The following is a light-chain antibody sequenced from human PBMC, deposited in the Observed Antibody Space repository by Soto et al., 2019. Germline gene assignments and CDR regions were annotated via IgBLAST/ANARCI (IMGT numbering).Light chain of an antibody. V-gene: IGLV1-40*01. Sequence: QSVLTQPPSVSGAPGQRITISCAGSRSNIGAGYDVHWYQQLPGTAPKLLIYGSSNRPSGVPDRFSGSKSGTSASLAITGLQAEDEADYYCQSYDRSLDGHVVFGGGTKVTVL. J-gene: IGLJ2*01. CDR2: GSS. CDR3: QSYDRSLDGHVV. CDR1: RSNIGAGYD.